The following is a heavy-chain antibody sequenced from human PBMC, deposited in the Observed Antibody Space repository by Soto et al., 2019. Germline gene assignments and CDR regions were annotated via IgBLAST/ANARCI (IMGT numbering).Heavy chain of an antibody. J-gene: IGHJ6*02. D-gene: IGHD3-10*01. CDR1: GFSLSTSGMC. Sequence: PTPVNPTQTLTLTCTFSGFSLSTSGMCVSWIRQPPGKALEWLALIDWDDDKYYSTSLKTRLTISKDTSKNQVVLTMTNMDPVDTATYYCARGLGVRGVIGYYYYYGMDVWGQGTTVTVSS. CDR3: ARGLGVRGVIGYYYYYGMDV. V-gene: IGHV2-70*01. CDR2: IDWDDDK.